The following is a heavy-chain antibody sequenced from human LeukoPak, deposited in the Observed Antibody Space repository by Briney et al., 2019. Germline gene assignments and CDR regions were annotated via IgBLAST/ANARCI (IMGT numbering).Heavy chain of an antibody. CDR3: ARDRTVVTPRDHFDY. D-gene: IGHD4-23*01. CDR2: IYHSGST. Sequence: PSETLSLTCAVSGGSISSSNWWSWVRPPPGKGLEGIGEIYHSGSTNYNPSLKSRVTISVDTSKNQFSLKLSSVTAADTAVYYCARDRTVVTPRDHFDYWGQGTLVTVSS. J-gene: IGHJ4*02. CDR1: GGSISSSNW. V-gene: IGHV4-4*02.